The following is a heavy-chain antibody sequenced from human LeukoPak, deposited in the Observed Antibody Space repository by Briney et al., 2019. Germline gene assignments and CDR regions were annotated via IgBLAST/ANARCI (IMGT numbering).Heavy chain of an antibody. CDR2: ITGSGASA. Sequence: GGSLRLSCAASGFTFSSYAMSWVRQAPGKGLEWVSTITGSGASAYYADSVKGRFTISRDNAKNSLYLQMNSLRAEDTALYYCAKDIYSGLEPALDYWGQGTLVTVSS. J-gene: IGHJ4*02. V-gene: IGHV3-23*01. CDR3: AKDIYSGLEPALDY. D-gene: IGHD3-10*02. CDR1: GFTFSSYA.